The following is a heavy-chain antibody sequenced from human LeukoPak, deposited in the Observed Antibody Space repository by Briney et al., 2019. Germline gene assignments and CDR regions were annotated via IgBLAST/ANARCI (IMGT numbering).Heavy chain of an antibody. Sequence: GGSLRLSCADSGFTFGSYGMDWVRQAPGKGLEWVSYISSSSSAIYYADSVKGRFTISRDNAKNSLYLQMNGLRDEDTAVYNCAREMTTADGYYYYYMDVWGKGTTVTVSS. V-gene: IGHV3-48*02. D-gene: IGHD4-17*01. CDR3: AREMTTADGYYYYYMDV. CDR1: GFTFGSYG. CDR2: ISSSSSAI. J-gene: IGHJ6*03.